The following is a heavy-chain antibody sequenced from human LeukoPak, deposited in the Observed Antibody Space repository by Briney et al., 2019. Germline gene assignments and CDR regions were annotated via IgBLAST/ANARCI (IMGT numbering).Heavy chain of an antibody. J-gene: IGHJ4*02. CDR1: GFTFSSYS. D-gene: IGHD2-21*02. CDR2: ISSSGSTI. Sequence: GSLRLSCAASGFTFSSYSMNWVRQAPGKGLEWVSYISSSGSTIYYADSVKGRFTISRDNAKNSLYLQMNSLRAEDTAVYYCASTEHCGGDCYDPNYDYWGQGTLVTVSS. CDR3: ASTEHCGGDCYDPNYDY. V-gene: IGHV3-48*04.